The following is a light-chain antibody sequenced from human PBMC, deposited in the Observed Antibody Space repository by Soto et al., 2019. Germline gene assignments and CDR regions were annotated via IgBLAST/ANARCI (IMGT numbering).Light chain of an antibody. V-gene: IGKV1-39*01. CDR2: TAS. Sequence: DIPLTQSPSFLSASVGDRVTITCRPSQAVPNNMAWYQQKSGTAPKLLIHTASTLQSGVPSRFSGRGSGPDFTLTISSVQPDDFAIYFCQQSYSTPPTFGQGTTLEIK. J-gene: IGKJ2*01. CDR1: QAVPNN. CDR3: QQSYSTPPT.